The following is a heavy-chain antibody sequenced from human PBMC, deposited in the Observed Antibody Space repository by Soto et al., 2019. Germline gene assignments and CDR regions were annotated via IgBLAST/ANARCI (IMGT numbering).Heavy chain of an antibody. Sequence: QVQLVQSGAEVKEPGASVRVSCKASGYTFTSYGFSWVRQAPGQGLEWMGGIIPIFGTANYAQKFQGRVTITADESTSTAYMELSSLRSEDTAVYYCATSAGSIAVAASDYWGQGTLVTVSS. CDR3: ATSAGSIAVAASDY. D-gene: IGHD6-19*01. J-gene: IGHJ4*02. CDR2: IIPIFGTA. CDR1: GYTFTSYG. V-gene: IGHV1-69*13.